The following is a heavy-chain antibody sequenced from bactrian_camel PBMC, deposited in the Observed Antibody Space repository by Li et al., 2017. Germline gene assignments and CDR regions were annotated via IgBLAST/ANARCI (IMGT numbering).Heavy chain of an antibody. CDR1: ELAFREPD. CDR2: INRDDST. V-gene: IGHV3S56*01. J-gene: IGHJ4*01. CDR3: AASTKVIGGIPLAATLFDY. Sequence: VQLVESGGVLVQAGETLRLSCTYRSELAFREPDMGWYRQAPGDECKLVSRINRDDSTWYADTVKGRFTISQELTRNTVYLQMSNLVPEDSAVYYCAASTKVIGGIPLAATLFDYWGQGTQVTVS. D-gene: IGHD6*01.